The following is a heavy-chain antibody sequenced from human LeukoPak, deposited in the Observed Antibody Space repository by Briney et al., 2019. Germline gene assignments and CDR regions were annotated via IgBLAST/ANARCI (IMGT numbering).Heavy chain of an antibody. D-gene: IGHD4-23*01. CDR2: IYITGST. Sequence: RSSETLSLTCSVSGDSIRSGSFNWNWIRQPAGKGLEWIGRIYITGSTDYNPSLKSRVTMSVDTSNNQFSLKLTSVTAADTAVYYCAKSWGYAANSLHIQRWGQGARVIVSA. CDR3: AKSWGYAANSLHIQR. V-gene: IGHV4-61*02. CDR1: GDSIRSGSFN. J-gene: IGHJ1*01.